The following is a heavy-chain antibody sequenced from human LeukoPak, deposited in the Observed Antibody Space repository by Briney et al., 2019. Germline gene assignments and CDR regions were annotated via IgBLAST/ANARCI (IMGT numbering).Heavy chain of an antibody. CDR3: ARGYYYYDSSGYLH. CDR2: INHSGST. Sequence: SETLSLTCAVYGGSFSGYYWSWIRQPPGKGLEWIGEINHSGSTNYNPSLKSRVTISVDTSKNQFSLKLSSVTAADTAVYYCARGYYYYDSSGYLHWGRGTLVTVSS. CDR1: GGSFSGYY. V-gene: IGHV4-34*01. D-gene: IGHD3-22*01. J-gene: IGHJ4*02.